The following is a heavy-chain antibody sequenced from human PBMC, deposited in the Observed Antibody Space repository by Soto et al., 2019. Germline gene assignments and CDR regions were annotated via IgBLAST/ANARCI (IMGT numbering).Heavy chain of an antibody. CDR2: ISGNGGST. V-gene: IGHV3-23*01. CDR1: GFTFSNYA. J-gene: IGHJ4*02. Sequence: EVQLLESGGGLVQPGGSLRLSCTASGFTFSNYAMSWVRQAPGKGLEWVSGISGNGGSTYYADSVKGRFTISRDNSKSTLYLQVSSLRADDTAVDYCANRHAPLGWYSWGQGTLVTVSS. CDR3: ANRHAPLGWYS. D-gene: IGHD6-19*01.